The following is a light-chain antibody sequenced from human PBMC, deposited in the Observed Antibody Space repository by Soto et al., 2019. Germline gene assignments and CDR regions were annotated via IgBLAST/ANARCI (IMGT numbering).Light chain of an antibody. CDR2: WAS. V-gene: IGKV1-5*03. CDR3: HQYNRLPYT. J-gene: IGKJ2*01. CDR1: QSISSS. Sequence: DIQMTQSPSTLSASVGDRVIIACRASQSISSSLAWYQQKPGKAPNLLIYWASSLESGVPSRFSGSGSGTEFTLTISSLQPDDFATYYCHQYNRLPYTFSQGTKLEIK.